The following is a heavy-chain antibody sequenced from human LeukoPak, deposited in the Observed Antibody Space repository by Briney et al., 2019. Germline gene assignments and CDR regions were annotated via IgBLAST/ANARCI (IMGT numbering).Heavy chain of an antibody. D-gene: IGHD3-22*01. Sequence: PGRSLRLSCAASGFTFDDYAMHWVRQAPGKGLEWVSGISWNSGSIGYADSVKGRFTISRDNAKNSLFLQMNSLRPEDTALYYCANGRAYYYDTSGSPLDSWGQGTLVTVSS. J-gene: IGHJ4*02. V-gene: IGHV3-9*01. CDR3: ANGRAYYYDTSGSPLDS. CDR1: GFTFDDYA. CDR2: ISWNSGSI.